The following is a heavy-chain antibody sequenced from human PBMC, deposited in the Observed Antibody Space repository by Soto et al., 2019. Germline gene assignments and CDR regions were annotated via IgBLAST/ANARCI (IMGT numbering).Heavy chain of an antibody. CDR2: IYYSGST. D-gene: IGHD3-22*01. CDR1: GGSISSYY. J-gene: IGHJ5*02. CDR3: ARGLTPNYYDSSGYYPDTNNWFDP. Sequence: SETLSLTCTVSGGSISSYYWSWIRQPPGKGLEWIVYIYYSGSTNYNPSLKSRVTISVDTSKNQFSLKLSSVTAADTAVYYCARGLTPNYYDSSGYYPDTNNWFDPWGQGTLVTVSS. V-gene: IGHV4-59*12.